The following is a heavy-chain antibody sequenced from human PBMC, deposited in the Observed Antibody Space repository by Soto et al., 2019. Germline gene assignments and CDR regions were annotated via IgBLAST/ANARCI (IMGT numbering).Heavy chain of an antibody. V-gene: IGHV4-59*01. J-gene: IGHJ6*01. D-gene: IGHD2-15*01. Sequence: WTAAEGCIGREYRCWRRQHPEKGLEWIGYIYYNGNTDYKPSLQSRVTISIEPSKSHFSLRLSSVTAADTAVYYCARDTGGIGGNG. CDR2: IYYNGNT. CDR1: EGCIGREY. CDR3: ARDTGGIGGNG.